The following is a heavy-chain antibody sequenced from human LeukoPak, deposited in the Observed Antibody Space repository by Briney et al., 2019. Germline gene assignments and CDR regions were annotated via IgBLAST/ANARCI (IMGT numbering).Heavy chain of an antibody. CDR3: AAQYSGYVRLDY. D-gene: IGHD5-12*01. CDR1: GGSISSYY. V-gene: IGHV4-59*08. J-gene: IGHJ4*02. Sequence: SETLSLTCTVSGGSISSYYWSWIRQPPGKGLEWIGYIYYSGSTNYNPSLRSRVTISVDTSKNQFSLKLGSVTAADTAVYYCAAQYSGYVRLDYWGQGTLVTVSS. CDR2: IYYSGST.